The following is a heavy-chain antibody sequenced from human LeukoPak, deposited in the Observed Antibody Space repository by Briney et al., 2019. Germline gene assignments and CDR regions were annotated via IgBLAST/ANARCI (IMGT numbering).Heavy chain of an antibody. V-gene: IGHV1-69*04. D-gene: IGHD3-22*01. Sequence: GSSVKVSCKVSGGTFTNYVISWVRQAPGQGLEWMGRIIPILDITNYAQKFQGRVTISADKSSNTAYMELSSLRSEDTAVYYCARSTEYYDSSGYLGDWSDPWGQGTLVTVSS. CDR2: IIPILDIT. CDR1: GGTFTNYV. J-gene: IGHJ5*02. CDR3: ARSTEYYDSSGYLGDWSDP.